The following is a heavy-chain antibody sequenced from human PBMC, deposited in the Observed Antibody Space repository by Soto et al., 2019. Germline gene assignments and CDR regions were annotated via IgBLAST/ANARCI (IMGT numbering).Heavy chain of an antibody. Sequence: QVQLVESGGGLVKPGGSLRLSCAASGFTFSDYYMSWIRQAPGKGLEWVSYISSSSSYTNYADSVKGRFTISRDNAKNSLYLQMNSLRAEDTAVYYCAREDIVVVVAATLRWFDPWGQGTLVTVSS. J-gene: IGHJ5*02. V-gene: IGHV3-11*05. D-gene: IGHD2-15*01. CDR2: ISSSSSYT. CDR1: GFTFSDYY. CDR3: AREDIVVVVAATLRWFDP.